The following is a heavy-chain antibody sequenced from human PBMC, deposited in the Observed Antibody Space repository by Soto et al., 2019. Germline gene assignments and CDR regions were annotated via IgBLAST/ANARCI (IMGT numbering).Heavy chain of an antibody. CDR1: GFTFSSYS. CDR3: VGRFLEWLLNDY. V-gene: IGHV3-21*01. CDR2: ISSSSSYI. D-gene: IGHD3-3*01. Sequence: GGSLRLSCAASGFTFSSYSMNWVRQAPGKGLEWVSSISSSSSYIYYADSVKGRFTISRDNAKNSLYLQMNSLRAEDTAVYYCVGRFLEWLLNDYWGQGTLVTVSS. J-gene: IGHJ4*02.